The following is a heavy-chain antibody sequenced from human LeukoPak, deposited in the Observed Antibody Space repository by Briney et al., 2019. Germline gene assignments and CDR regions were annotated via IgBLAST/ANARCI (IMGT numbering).Heavy chain of an antibody. D-gene: IGHD3-22*01. J-gene: IGHJ5*02. V-gene: IGHV1-2*02. Sequence: ASVKVSCNASGYTFTGYYMHWVRQAPGPGLEWMGWINPNSGGTNYAQKFQGRVTMTRDTSISTAYMELSRLRSDDTAVYYCARDTYYDSSGYPHNWFDPWGQGTLVTVSS. CDR2: INPNSGGT. CDR1: GYTFTGYY. CDR3: ARDTYYDSSGYPHNWFDP.